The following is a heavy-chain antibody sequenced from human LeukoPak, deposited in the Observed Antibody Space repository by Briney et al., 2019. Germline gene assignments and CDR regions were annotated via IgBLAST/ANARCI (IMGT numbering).Heavy chain of an antibody. D-gene: IGHD3-10*01. CDR1: GFTFSSYW. Sequence: GGSLRLSCAASGFTFSSYWMSWVRQAPGKGLEWVANIKQDGSEKYYVDSVKGRFTISRDNAKNSLYLQMNSLRAEDTAVYYCASFEPEYYYAPWYYYGMDVWGQGTTVTVSS. J-gene: IGHJ6*02. CDR2: IKQDGSEK. V-gene: IGHV3-7*02. CDR3: ASFEPEYYYAPWYYYGMDV.